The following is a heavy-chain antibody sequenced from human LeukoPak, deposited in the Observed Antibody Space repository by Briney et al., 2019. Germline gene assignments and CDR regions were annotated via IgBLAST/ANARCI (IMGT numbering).Heavy chain of an antibody. V-gene: IGHV4-34*01. CDR3: ARTPHYYYYYMDV. CDR1: GGSFSGYY. CDR2: INHSGST. Sequence: SETLSLTCAVYGGSFSGYYWSWIRQPPGKGLEWTGEINHSGSTNYNPSLKSRVTISVDTSKNQFSLKLSSVTAADTAVYYCARTPHYYYYYMDVWGKGTTVTVSS. J-gene: IGHJ6*03.